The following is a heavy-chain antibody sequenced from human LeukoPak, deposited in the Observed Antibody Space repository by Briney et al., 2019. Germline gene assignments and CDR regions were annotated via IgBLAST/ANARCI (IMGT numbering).Heavy chain of an antibody. V-gene: IGHV3-30*18. CDR2: ISYDGSNK. D-gene: IGHD3-3*01. J-gene: IGHJ6*02. CDR1: GFTFSSYA. Sequence: GRSLRLSCAASGFTFSSYAMHGVRKAPGKGLEWVAVISYDGSNKYYADSVKGRFTISRDNSKNTLYLQMNSLRAEDTAVYYCAKITEWLSPYYYGMDVWGQGTTVTVSS. CDR3: AKITEWLSPYYYGMDV.